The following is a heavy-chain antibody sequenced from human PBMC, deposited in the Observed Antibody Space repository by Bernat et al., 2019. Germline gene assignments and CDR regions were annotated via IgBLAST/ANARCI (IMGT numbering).Heavy chain of an antibody. CDR2: MSYDGSHK. V-gene: IGHV3-30*04. CDR3: AGDYHPRYLDWFFDGKFDY. D-gene: IGHD3-3*01. CDR1: GFTFSSYA. J-gene: IGHJ4*02. Sequence: QVQLVESGGGVVQPGRSLRLSCAASGFTFSSYAMHWVRQAPGKGLEWVAVMSYDGSHKYYADSVKGRFTISRDNSKNTLYLQMNSLRAEDTAVYYCAGDYHPRYLDWFFDGKFDYWGQGTLVTVSS.